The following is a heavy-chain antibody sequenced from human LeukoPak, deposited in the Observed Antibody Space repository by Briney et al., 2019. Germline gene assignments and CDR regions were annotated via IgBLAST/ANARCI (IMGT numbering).Heavy chain of an antibody. CDR1: GGSFSGYY. Sequence: PSETLSLTCAVYGGSFSGYYWSWIRQPPGKGLEWNGEINHSGSTNYNPSLKSRVTISVDTSKNQFSLKLSSVTAADTAVYYCARAKRSYYYYGMDVWGKGTTVTVSS. V-gene: IGHV4-34*01. CDR3: ARAKRSYYYYGMDV. D-gene: IGHD4/OR15-4a*01. J-gene: IGHJ6*04. CDR2: INHSGST.